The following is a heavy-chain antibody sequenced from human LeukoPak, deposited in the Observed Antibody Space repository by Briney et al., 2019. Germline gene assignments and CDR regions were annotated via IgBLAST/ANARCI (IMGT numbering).Heavy chain of an antibody. CDR3: AKGAVVVVAATLDY. CDR2: ISWNSGSI. CDR1: GNYW. V-gene: IGHV3-9*01. D-gene: IGHD2-15*01. J-gene: IGHJ4*02. Sequence: GGSLRLSCAASGNYWMHWVRQAPGKGLEWVSGISWNSGSIGYADSVKGRFTTSRDNAKNSLYLQMNSLRAEDTALYYCAKGAVVVVAATLDYWGQGTLVTVSS.